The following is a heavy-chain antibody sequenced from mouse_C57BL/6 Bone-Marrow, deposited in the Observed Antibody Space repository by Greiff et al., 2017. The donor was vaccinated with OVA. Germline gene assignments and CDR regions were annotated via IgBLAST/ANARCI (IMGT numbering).Heavy chain of an antibody. CDR1: GYTFTDYN. CDR3: AKVTTVVATGYFDV. CDR2: INPNNGGT. Sequence: VQLKQSGPELVKPGASVKIPCKASGYTFTDYNMDWVKQSHGKSLEWIGDINPNNGGTIYNQKFKGKATLTVDKSSSTAYMELRSLTSEDTAVYYCAKVTTVVATGYFDVWGTGTTVTVSS. D-gene: IGHD1-1*01. J-gene: IGHJ1*03. V-gene: IGHV1-18*01.